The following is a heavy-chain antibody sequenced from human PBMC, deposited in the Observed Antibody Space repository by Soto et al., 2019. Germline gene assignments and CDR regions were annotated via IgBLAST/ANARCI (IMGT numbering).Heavy chain of an antibody. CDR2: IDPSDSYT. Sequence: GESLKISCKGSGYSFTSYWISWVRQMPGKGLEWMGRIDPSDSYTNYSPSFQGHVTISADKSISTAYLQWSSLKASDTAMYYCARQNGYQRLSYYYYSGMDVWGQGTTVTVSS. V-gene: IGHV5-10-1*01. D-gene: IGHD2-2*01. J-gene: IGHJ6*02. CDR3: ARQNGYQRLSYYYYSGMDV. CDR1: GYSFTSYW.